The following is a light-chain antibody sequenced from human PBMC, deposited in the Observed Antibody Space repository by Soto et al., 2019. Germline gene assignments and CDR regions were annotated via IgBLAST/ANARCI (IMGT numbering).Light chain of an antibody. CDR1: QSTTD. CDR2: GSS. CDR3: QQYGSSRRT. J-gene: IGKJ1*01. V-gene: IGKV3-20*01. Sequence: PGERATLSCRASQSTTDLAWYQQKPGQAPSLLIYGSSSRATGISDRFRGSGAVTDFTLTISRLEHEXFAXYFCQQYGSSRRTFGQGNEVDIK.